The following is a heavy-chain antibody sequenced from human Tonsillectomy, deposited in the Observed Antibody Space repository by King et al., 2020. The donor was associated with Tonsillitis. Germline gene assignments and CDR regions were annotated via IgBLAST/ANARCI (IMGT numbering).Heavy chain of an antibody. V-gene: IGHV5-10-1*03. D-gene: IGHD3-3*01. CDR3: ARNLFQYYDFWSGTKSDYYYYGMDV. CDR2: IDPSDSYT. Sequence: VQLVESGAEVKKPGESLRISCKVSGYSFTSYWISWVRQMPGKGLEWMGRIDPSDSYTQYSPSFQGHVTISADKSISTAYLQWSSLKASDSAMYYCARNLFQYYDFWSGTKSDYYYYGMDVWGQGTTVTVSS. CDR1: GYSFTSYW. J-gene: IGHJ6*02.